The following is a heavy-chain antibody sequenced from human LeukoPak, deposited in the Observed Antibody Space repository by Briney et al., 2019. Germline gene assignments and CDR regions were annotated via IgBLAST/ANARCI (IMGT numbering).Heavy chain of an antibody. CDR2: IYTSGST. V-gene: IGHV4-4*07. D-gene: IGHD3-22*01. CDR3: ASPRGDDSGGYYTWYFHH. Sequence: SETLSLTCTVSGDSISNYYWSWIRQPAGKGLEWIGRIYTSGSTNYNPSLKSRVTMSVDTSKNQFSLKLSSATAADTAVYFCASPRGDDSGGYYTWYFHHWGQGILVTVSS. J-gene: IGHJ1*01. CDR1: GDSISNYY.